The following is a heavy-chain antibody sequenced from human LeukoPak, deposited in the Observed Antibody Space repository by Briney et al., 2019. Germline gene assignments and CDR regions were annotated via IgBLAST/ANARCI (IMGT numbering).Heavy chain of an antibody. CDR1: GYTFTGYY. Sequence: RASVKVSCKASGYTFTGYYMHWVRQAPGQGLELMGWINPNSGGTNYAQKFQGSLTMTRDTSISTPYMELSRLRSDDTAVYSCAREGGGSCHDYWGQGTLVTVSS. CDR2: INPNSGGT. J-gene: IGHJ4*02. V-gene: IGHV1-2*02. D-gene: IGHD2-15*01. CDR3: AREGGGSCHDY.